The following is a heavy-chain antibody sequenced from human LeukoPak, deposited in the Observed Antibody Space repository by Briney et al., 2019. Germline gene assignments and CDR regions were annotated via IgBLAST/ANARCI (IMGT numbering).Heavy chain of an antibody. D-gene: IGHD6-19*01. CDR1: GGSISSGGYY. V-gene: IGHV4-30-2*01. CDR2: IYHSGST. J-gene: IGHJ4*02. CDR3: ARFVRDPAVPFDY. Sequence: SQTLSLTCTVSGGSISSGGYYWSWIRQPPGKGLEWIGYIYHSGSTYYNPSLKSRVTISVDRSKNQFSLKLSSVTAADTAVYYCARFVRDPAVPFDYWGQGTLVTVSS.